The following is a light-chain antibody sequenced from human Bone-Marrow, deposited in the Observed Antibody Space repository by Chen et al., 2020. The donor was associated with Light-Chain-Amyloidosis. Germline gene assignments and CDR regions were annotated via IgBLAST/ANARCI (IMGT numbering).Light chain of an antibody. CDR3: QVCDRSSDRPV. CDR2: DDS. CDR1: NIGSTS. Sequence: SYVLTQPSSVSVAPGQTATIACGGNNIGSTSVHWHKQTPGQAPLLVVYDDSDRPSGIPERLSGCNSANTATRTISRVEAGDEADYYCQVCDRSSDRPVFGGGTKLTVL. J-gene: IGLJ3*02. V-gene: IGLV3-21*02.